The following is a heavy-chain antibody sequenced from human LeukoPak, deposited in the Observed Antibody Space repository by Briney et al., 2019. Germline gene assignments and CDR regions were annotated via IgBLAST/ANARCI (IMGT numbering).Heavy chain of an antibody. CDR3: ARGITMVRGVYYYYTCMDG. Sequence: SETLSLTCTGSGGSISSYYWSWIRQPPGKGLEWIGYIYYSGSTNYNPSLKSRVTISVDTSKNQFSLKLSSVTGADTAVYYCARGITMVRGVYYYYTCMDGCSQGTTVTVS. CDR2: IYYSGST. J-gene: IGHJ6*02. CDR1: GGSISSYY. D-gene: IGHD3-10*01. V-gene: IGHV4-59*01.